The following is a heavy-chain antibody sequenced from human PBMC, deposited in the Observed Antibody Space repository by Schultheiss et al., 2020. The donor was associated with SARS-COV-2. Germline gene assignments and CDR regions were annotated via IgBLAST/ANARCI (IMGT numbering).Heavy chain of an antibody. CDR2: ISYDGSNK. Sequence: GESLKISCAASGFTFSSYAMHWVRQAPGKGLEWVAVISYDGSNKYYADSVKGRFTISRDNSKKTLYLQMNRLRAKDKAVYYCSRDKGPYYYDSSGYYPPPPHYYYYGMDVWGQGTTVTVSS. J-gene: IGHJ6*02. D-gene: IGHD3-22*01. V-gene: IGHV3-30-3*01. CDR1: GFTFSSYA. CDR3: SRDKGPYYYDSSGYYPPPPHYYYYGMDV.